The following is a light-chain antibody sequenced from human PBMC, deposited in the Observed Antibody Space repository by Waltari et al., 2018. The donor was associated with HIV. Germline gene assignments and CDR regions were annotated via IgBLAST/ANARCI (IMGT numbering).Light chain of an antibody. J-gene: IGKJ4*01. V-gene: IGKV1-33*01. CDR2: DAS. CDR1: QDIHNY. Sequence: DIQMTQSQSSLSASVGARVTITCRASQDIHNYLNWYQQKPGKAPKVLIYDASNLETGVPSRFSGSGSGTDFSFTINSLQPEDIGTYYCQQYNNVPLTFGGGTKVEIK. CDR3: QQYNNVPLT.